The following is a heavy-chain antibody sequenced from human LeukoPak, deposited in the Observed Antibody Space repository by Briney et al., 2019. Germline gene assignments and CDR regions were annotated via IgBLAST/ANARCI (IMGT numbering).Heavy chain of an antibody. V-gene: IGHV1-69*05. CDR2: IIPIFGTA. D-gene: IGHD3-10*01. CDR1: GGTFSSYA. CDR3: ARSSYYGSGSQYKGGKNWFDP. J-gene: IGHJ5*02. Sequence: SVKVSCKASGGTFSSYAISWVRQAPGQGLEWMGRIIPIFGTANYAQKFQGRVTITTDVSTSTACMELSSLRFEDTAVYYCARSSYYGSGSQYKGGKNWFDPWGQGTLVTVSS.